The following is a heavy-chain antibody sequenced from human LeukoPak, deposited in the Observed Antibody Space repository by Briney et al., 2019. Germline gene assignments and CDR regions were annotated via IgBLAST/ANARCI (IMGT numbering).Heavy chain of an antibody. CDR3: TTASVTMVRGVINPDAFDV. J-gene: IGHJ3*01. CDR1: GFTFGDYV. V-gene: IGHV3-15*01. Sequence: GGSLRLSCRASGFTFGDYVMTWVRQAPGKGLEWVGRIMSKSDGGTTAYGAPVKGRFAISRDDSKNTLYLQMKGLETEDTAVYYCTTASVTMVRGVINPDAFDVWGLGTMVIVSS. CDR2: IMSKSDGGTT. D-gene: IGHD3-10*01.